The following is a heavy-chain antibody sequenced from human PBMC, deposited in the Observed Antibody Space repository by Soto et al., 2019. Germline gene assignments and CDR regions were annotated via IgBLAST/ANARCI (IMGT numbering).Heavy chain of an antibody. CDR1: GGTFSSYA. Sequence: SVKVSCKASGGTFSSYAISWVRQAPGQGLEWMGGIIPIFGTANYAQKFQGRVTITADKSTSTAYMELSSLRSEDTAVYYCARETRVAANHVTWFDPWGQGTLVTVSS. J-gene: IGHJ5*02. CDR2: IIPIFGTA. CDR3: ARETRVAANHVTWFDP. D-gene: IGHD2-15*01. V-gene: IGHV1-69*06.